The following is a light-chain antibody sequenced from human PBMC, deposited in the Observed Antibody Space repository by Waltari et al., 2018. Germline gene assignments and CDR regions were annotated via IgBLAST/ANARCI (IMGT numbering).Light chain of an antibody. CDR3: QAWDPDTVV. Sequence: QLAVTQSPSASASLGASVKLTCTLSSEHSAYAIAWPQHQPEQGPRFLMKIDGGGGHTTGDGIPDRFSGFSSGAERYLTISSLQYEDEAAYYCQAWDPDTVVFGGGTKLTV. CDR1: SEHSAYA. J-gene: IGLJ2*01. V-gene: IGLV4-69*01. CDR2: IDGGGGH.